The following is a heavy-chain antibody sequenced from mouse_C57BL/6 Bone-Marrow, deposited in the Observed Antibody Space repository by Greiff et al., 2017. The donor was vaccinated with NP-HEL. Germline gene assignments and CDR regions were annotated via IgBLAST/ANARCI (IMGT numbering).Heavy chain of an antibody. CDR3: ARDGGDYGMGY. CDR2: INYDGSST. J-gene: IGHJ4*01. V-gene: IGHV5-16*01. CDR1: GFTFSDYY. D-gene: IGHD2-4*01. Sequence: EVQLVESEGGLVQPGSSMKLSCTASGFTFSDYYMAWVRQVPEKGLEWVANINYDGSSTYYLDSLKSRFIISRDNAKNILYLQMSSLKSEDTATYYCARDGGDYGMGYWGQGTSVTVSS.